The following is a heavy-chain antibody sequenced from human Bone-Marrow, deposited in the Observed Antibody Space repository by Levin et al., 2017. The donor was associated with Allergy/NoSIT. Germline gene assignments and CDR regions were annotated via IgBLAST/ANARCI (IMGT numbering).Heavy chain of an antibody. V-gene: IGHV3-30-3*01. CDR2: IPHDGANT. D-gene: IGHD1/OR15-1a*01. CDR3: VKGPELAVGTGYFDS. Sequence: GESLKISCAASGFTFSNFAMHWVRQAPGKGLEWVAAIPHDGANTYYTDSVRGRFTISRDNSKNTLLVEMNSLRVEDTAVYYCVKGPELAVGTGYFDSWGQGTLVTVSS. CDR1: GFTFSNFA. J-gene: IGHJ5*01.